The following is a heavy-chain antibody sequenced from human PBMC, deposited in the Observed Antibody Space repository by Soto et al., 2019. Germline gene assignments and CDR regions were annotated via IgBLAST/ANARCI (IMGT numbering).Heavy chain of an antibody. V-gene: IGHV3-33*01. J-gene: IGHJ4*02. CDR2: IWYDGSNK. Sequence: GGSLRLSCAASGFTFSSYGMHWVRQAPGKGLEWVAVIWYDGSNKYYADSVKGRFTISRDNSKNTLYLQMNSLRAEDTAVYYCARDYSLPQSGYYIPVGPPDYWGQGTLVTVSS. CDR1: GFTFSSYG. D-gene: IGHD3-3*01. CDR3: ARDYSLPQSGYYIPVGPPDY.